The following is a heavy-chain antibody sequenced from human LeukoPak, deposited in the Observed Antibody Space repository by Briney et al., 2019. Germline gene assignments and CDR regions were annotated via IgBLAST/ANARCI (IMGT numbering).Heavy chain of an antibody. J-gene: IGHJ4*02. Sequence: GESLKISCKGSGYIFTSYWIGWVRQMPGKGLEWRGIIYPGDSDTRYSPSFQGQVTISADKSISTAYLQWSSLKASDTAMYYCARRRSSTSLYYFDYWGQGTLVTVSS. V-gene: IGHV5-51*01. CDR3: ARRRSSTSLYYFDY. CDR1: GYIFTSYW. CDR2: IYPGDSDT. D-gene: IGHD2-2*01.